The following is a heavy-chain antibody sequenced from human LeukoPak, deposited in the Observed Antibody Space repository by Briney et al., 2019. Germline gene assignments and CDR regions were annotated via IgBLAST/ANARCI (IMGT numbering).Heavy chain of an antibody. CDR3: ARTRIAAAGTLVY. J-gene: IGHJ4*02. D-gene: IGHD6-13*01. CDR2: IYHSGST. V-gene: IGHV4-38-2*01. Sequence: SETLSLTCAVSGYSISSGYYWGWIRQPPGKGLEWIGSIYHSGSTYYNPSLKSRVTISVDTSKNQFSLKLSSVTAADTAVYYCARTRIAAAGTLVYWGQGTLVTVSS. CDR1: GYSISSGYY.